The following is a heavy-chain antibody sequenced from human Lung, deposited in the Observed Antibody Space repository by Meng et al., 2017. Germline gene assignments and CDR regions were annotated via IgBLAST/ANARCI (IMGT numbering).Heavy chain of an antibody. D-gene: IGHD4-11*01. V-gene: IGHV4-34*01. CDR3: ARGPTTMAHDFDY. Sequence: QVNLTQWGAGLLKPSETLSLTCAVSGGSFSDYYWSWIRQPPGKGLEWIGEINHSGSTNYNPSPESRATISVDTSQNNLSLKLSSVTAADSAVYYCARGPTTMAHDFDYWGQGTLVTVSS. CDR2: INHSGST. J-gene: IGHJ4*02. CDR1: GGSFSDYY.